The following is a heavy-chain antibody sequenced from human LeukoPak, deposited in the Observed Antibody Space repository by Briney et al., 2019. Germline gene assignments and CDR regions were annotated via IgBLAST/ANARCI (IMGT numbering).Heavy chain of an antibody. CDR3: ARVSHYVSSWYRGAFDI. D-gene: IGHD6-13*01. V-gene: IGHV1-2*02. J-gene: IGHJ3*02. CDR1: GYTFTGYY. CDR2: INPNSGGT. Sequence: ASVEVSCKASGYTFTGYYMHWVRQAPGQGLEWMGWINPNSGGTNYAQKFQGRVTMTRDTSISTAYMELSRLRSDDTAVYYCARVSHYVSSWYRGAFDIWGQGTMVTVSS.